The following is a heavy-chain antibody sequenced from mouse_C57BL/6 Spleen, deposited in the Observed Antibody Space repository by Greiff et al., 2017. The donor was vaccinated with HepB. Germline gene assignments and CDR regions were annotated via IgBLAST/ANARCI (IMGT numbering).Heavy chain of an antibody. CDR1: GFNIKDDY. Sequence: VHVKQSGAELVRPGASVKLSCTASGFNIKDDYMHWVKQRPEQGLEWIGWIDPENGDTEYASKFQGKATITADTSSNTAYLQLSSLTSEDTAVYYCTPSYYGSSYGYWGQGTTLTVSS. V-gene: IGHV14-4*01. CDR2: IDPENGDT. J-gene: IGHJ2*01. CDR3: TPSYYGSSYGY. D-gene: IGHD1-1*01.